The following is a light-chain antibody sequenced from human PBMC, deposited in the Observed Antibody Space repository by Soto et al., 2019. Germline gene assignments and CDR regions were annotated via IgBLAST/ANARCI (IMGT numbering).Light chain of an antibody. J-gene: IGKJ4*01. CDR2: AAS. V-gene: IGKV1D-12*01. CDR1: QFISSW. CDR3: QQADSFPLT. Sequence: GDRVIITCRASQFISSWLAWYQQKPGEAPKLLIYAASRLHSGVPSRFSGSGSGTDFTLTISSLQPEDFGTYYCQQADSFPLTFGGGTRVEIK.